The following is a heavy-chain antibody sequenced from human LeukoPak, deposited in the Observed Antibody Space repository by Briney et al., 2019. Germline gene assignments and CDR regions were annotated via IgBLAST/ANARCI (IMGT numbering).Heavy chain of an antibody. J-gene: IGHJ3*02. V-gene: IGHV1-18*04. CDR1: GYTFTSYG. D-gene: IGHD3-16*02. Sequence: ASMKVSCKASGYTFTSYGISWVRQAPGQGLERMGWISAYNGNTNYAQKLQGRVTMTTDTSTSTAYMELRSLRSDDTAVYYCARDGRDYDYVWGSYRSDAFDIWGQGTMVTVSS. CDR2: ISAYNGNT. CDR3: ARDGRDYDYVWGSYRSDAFDI.